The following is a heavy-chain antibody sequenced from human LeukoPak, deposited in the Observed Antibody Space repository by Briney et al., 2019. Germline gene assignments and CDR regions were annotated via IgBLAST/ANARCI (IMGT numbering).Heavy chain of an antibody. CDR1: GFIFDNYA. CDR2: ITWNSDKI. Sequence: PGGSLRLSCAASGFIFDNYAMYWVRQAPGKGLEWVSSITWNSDKIKYADSVRGRFTISRDNAKNSPYLQMDSLRAEDTAFYYCAKGGDLLTGYYKGFDYWGQGTLVTVSS. CDR3: AKGGDLLTGYYKGFDY. D-gene: IGHD3-9*01. J-gene: IGHJ4*02. V-gene: IGHV3-9*01.